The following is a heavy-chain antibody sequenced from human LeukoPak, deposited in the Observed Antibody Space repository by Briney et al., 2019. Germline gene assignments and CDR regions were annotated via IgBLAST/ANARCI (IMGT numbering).Heavy chain of an antibody. CDR2: MNPNSGNT. V-gene: IGHV1-8*01. J-gene: IGHJ4*02. CDR3: AKDQGTTGSYDY. D-gene: IGHD3-9*01. CDR1: GYTFTSYD. Sequence: ASVKVSCKASGYTFTSYDINWVRQATGQGLEWMGWMNPNSGNTGYAQKFQGRVTMTRNTSISTVYMELSSLRSEDTAVYYCAKDQGTTGSYDYWGQGTLVTVSS.